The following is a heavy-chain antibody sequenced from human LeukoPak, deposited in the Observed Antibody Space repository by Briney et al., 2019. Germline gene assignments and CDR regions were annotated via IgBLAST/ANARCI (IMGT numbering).Heavy chain of an antibody. V-gene: IGHV1-2*02. CDR2: IKPNSGGT. CDR1: GYTFTGYY. D-gene: IGHD3-22*01. Sequence: GASVKVSCKASGYTFTGYYMHWVRQAPGQGLEWMGWIKPNSGGTNYAQKFQGRVTMTRDTSISTAYMELSRLRSDDTAVYYCAIHFRRSSGYYHYFDYWGQGTLVTVSS. J-gene: IGHJ4*02. CDR3: AIHFRRSSGYYHYFDY.